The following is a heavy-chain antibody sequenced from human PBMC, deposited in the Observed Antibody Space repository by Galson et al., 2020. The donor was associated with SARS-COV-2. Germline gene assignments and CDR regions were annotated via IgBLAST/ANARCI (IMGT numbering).Heavy chain of an antibody. Sequence: GGSLRLSCVASGFTFSSYAMHWVRQAPGKGLEWVAVISYDGGNKYYADSVKGRFTISRDTSKNTLNLQMNSLRVEDTAVYYCARSAVPADAYYYYGMDVWGQGTTVIVSS. D-gene: IGHD2-2*01. V-gene: IGHV3-30*04. CDR1: GFTFSSYA. J-gene: IGHJ6*02. CDR3: ARSAVPADAYYYYGMDV. CDR2: ISYDGGNK.